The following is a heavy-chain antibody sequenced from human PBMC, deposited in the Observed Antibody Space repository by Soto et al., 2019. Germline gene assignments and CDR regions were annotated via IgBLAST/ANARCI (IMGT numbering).Heavy chain of an antibody. J-gene: IGHJ5*02. CDR2: INPNSGGT. CDR3: ARATYSSSSGGWFDP. Sequence: ASVKVSCKASGYTFTGYYMHWVQQAPGQGLEWMGWINPNSGGTNYAQKFQGRVTMTRDTSISTAYMELSRLRSDDTAVYYCARATYSSSSGGWFDPWGQGTLVTVSS. V-gene: IGHV1-2*02. D-gene: IGHD6-6*01. CDR1: GYTFTGYY.